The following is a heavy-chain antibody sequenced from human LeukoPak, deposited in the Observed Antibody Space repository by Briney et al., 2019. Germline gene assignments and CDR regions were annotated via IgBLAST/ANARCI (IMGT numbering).Heavy chain of an antibody. Sequence: ASVKVSCKASGYTFTTYGISWVRQAPGQGLEWMGWTSAYNDKTKYAQKLEGRVTMTTDTSTSTAYMEMRSLRSDDTAVYYCARDLFDYWGQGTLVTVSS. CDR1: GYTFTTYG. CDR3: ARDLFDY. V-gene: IGHV1-18*01. CDR2: TSAYNDKT. J-gene: IGHJ4*02.